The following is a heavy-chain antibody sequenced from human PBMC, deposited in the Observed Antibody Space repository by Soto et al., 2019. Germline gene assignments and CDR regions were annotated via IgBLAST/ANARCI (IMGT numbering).Heavy chain of an antibody. CDR2: ISGNSGSS. CDR1: GFTFEDYS. Sequence: GGSLRLSCVASGFTFEDYSLHWVRQVPGKGLEWVAGISGNSGSSGYADSVRGRFTVSRDNAKNSLFLQMSSLSPEDTALYYCAKRRCARTGSDTFDRWGQGTMVAV. V-gene: IGHV3-9*01. CDR3: AKRRCARTGSDTFDR. D-gene: IGHD2-8*01. J-gene: IGHJ3*01.